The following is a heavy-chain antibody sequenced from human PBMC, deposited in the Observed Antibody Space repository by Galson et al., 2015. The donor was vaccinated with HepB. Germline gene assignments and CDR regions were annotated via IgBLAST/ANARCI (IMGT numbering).Heavy chain of an antibody. Sequence: SLRLSCAASGFTFSSYWMSWVRQAPGKGLEWVANIKQDGSEKYYVDSVKGRFTISRDNAKNSLYLQMNSLRAEDTAVYYCARDLGRGWYTAFDYWGQGTLVTVSS. V-gene: IGHV3-7*03. CDR3: ARDLGRGWYTAFDY. CDR2: IKQDGSEK. J-gene: IGHJ4*02. D-gene: IGHD6-19*01. CDR1: GFTFSSYW.